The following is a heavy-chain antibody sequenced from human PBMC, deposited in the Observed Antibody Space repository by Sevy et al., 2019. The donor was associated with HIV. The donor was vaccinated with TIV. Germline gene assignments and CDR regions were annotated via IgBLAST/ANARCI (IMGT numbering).Heavy chain of an antibody. Sequence: GGSLRLSCAASGLTFSSYAMSWVRQSPGKGLEWLSAISDSGGDTYYADSVKGRFTISRDNSKNTVYMQMNSRWGEDTAVDYCATLILGARLDYWGQGTPVTVSS. CDR3: ATLILGARLDY. D-gene: IGHD6-6*01. CDR1: GLTFSSYA. J-gene: IGHJ4*02. V-gene: IGHV3-23*01. CDR2: ISDSGGDT.